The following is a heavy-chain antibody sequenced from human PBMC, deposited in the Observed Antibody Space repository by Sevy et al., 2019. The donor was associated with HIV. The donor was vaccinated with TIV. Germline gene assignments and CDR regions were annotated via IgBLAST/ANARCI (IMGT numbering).Heavy chain of an antibody. CDR2: ISYDGSNK. V-gene: IGHV3-30-3*01. Sequence: GGSLRLSCAASGFTFSSYAMHWVRQAPGKGLEWVAVISYDGSNKYYADSVKGRFTISKDNSKNRLYLQMNSLRAEDTAVYYCARDGSSSWKRELYYYYGMDVWGQGTTITVSS. CDR1: GFTFSSYA. D-gene: IGHD6-13*01. CDR3: ARDGSSSWKRELYYYYGMDV. J-gene: IGHJ6*02.